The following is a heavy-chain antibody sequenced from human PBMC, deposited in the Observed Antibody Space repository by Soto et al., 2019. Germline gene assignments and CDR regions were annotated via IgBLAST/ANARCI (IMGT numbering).Heavy chain of an antibody. D-gene: IGHD3-10*01. CDR1: GGSISSYY. J-gene: IGHJ4*02. Sequence: SETLSLTCTVSGGSISSYYWSWIRQPPGKGLEWIGYIYYSGSTNYNPSLKSRVTISVDTSKNQFSLKLSSVTAADTAVYYCARAPRGNYGYPSYFDYWGQGPWSPSPQ. V-gene: IGHV4-59*01. CDR2: IYYSGST. CDR3: ARAPRGNYGYPSYFDY.